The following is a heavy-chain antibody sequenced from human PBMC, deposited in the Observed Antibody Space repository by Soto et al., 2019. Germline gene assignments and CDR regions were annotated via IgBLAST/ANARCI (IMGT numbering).Heavy chain of an antibody. D-gene: IGHD6-19*01. CDR2: IIPIFGTA. CDR3: ARLTLAVAGPFDDY. V-gene: IGHV1-69*13. CDR1: GGTFSSYA. J-gene: IGHJ4*02. Sequence: GASVKVSCKASGGTFSSYAISWVRQAPGQGLEWMGGIIPIFGTANYAQKFQGRVTITADESTSTAYMELSSLRSEDTAVYYCARLTLAVAGPFDDYWGQGTLVTVSS.